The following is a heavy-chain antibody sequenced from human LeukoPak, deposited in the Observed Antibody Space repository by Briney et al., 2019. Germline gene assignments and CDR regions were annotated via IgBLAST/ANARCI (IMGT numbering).Heavy chain of an antibody. Sequence: PGGSLRLSCVASGFSFNSYAMNWVRQAPGKGLEWVSSISGSGDSTYYADSVRGRFTISRDNSENTLFLQMNSLSVEDTALYYCAKERFWSGYYRAFDCWGQGSLVTVSS. J-gene: IGHJ4*02. D-gene: IGHD3-3*01. CDR1: GFSFNSYA. CDR2: ISGSGDST. CDR3: AKERFWSGYYRAFDC. V-gene: IGHV3-23*01.